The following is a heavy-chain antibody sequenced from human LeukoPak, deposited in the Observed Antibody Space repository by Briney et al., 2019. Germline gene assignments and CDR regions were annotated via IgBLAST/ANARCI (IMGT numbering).Heavy chain of an antibody. CDR2: ISNDESTI. J-gene: IGHJ4*02. CDR1: GFTFSSYW. D-gene: IGHD3-10*01. CDR3: ARGKAYYGPFDY. Sequence: GGSLRLSCAASGFTFSSYWVHWVRQAPGKGPVWVSLISNDESTIIYADSVKGRFTISRDNAKNTLYLQMSSLRAEDTAVYYCARGKAYYGPFDYWGQGTLVTVSS. V-gene: IGHV3-74*01.